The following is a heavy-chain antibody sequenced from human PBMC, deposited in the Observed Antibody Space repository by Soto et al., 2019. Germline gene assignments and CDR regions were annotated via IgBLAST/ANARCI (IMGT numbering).Heavy chain of an antibody. CDR3: ARLGPIQLWYNWFDP. Sequence: QLQLQESGPGLVKPSETLSLTCTVSGGSISSSSYYWGWIRHPPGKGLEWIGSIYYSGSTYYNPSLKSRVTISVDTSKNQFSPKLSSVTAADTAVYYCARLGPIQLWYNWFDPWGQGTLVTVSS. CDR2: IYYSGST. D-gene: IGHD5-18*01. J-gene: IGHJ5*02. CDR1: GGSISSSSYY. V-gene: IGHV4-39*01.